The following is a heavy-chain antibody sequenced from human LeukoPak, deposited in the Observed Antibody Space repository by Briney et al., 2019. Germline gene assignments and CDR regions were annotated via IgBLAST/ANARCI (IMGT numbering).Heavy chain of an antibody. D-gene: IGHD2-2*01. J-gene: IGHJ6*03. V-gene: IGHV3-73*01. Sequence: PGGSLRLSCAASGFTFSGSAMHWVRQASGKGLEWVGRIRSKANSYATAYAASVKGRFTISRDDSKNTAYLQMNSLKTEDTAVYYCTRRGPYCSSTSCYSYYYYIDVWGKGTTVTVSS. CDR1: GFTFSGSA. CDR2: IRSKANSYAT. CDR3: TRRGPYCSSTSCYSYYYYIDV.